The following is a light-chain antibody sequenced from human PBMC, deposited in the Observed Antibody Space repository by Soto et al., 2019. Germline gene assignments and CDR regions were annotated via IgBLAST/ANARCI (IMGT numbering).Light chain of an antibody. J-gene: IGKJ2*01. V-gene: IGKV1-6*01. CDR2: GAS. CDR3: LQDYNYPFT. Sequence: AVQMTQSPSSLYAYVGDRVTITCRASQDIRKDLAWYQQKPGKAPQILIYGASTLQTGVASRFSGSGSATDFTLTISSLQPEDSAAYYCLQDYNYPFTFGQGTKVDIK. CDR1: QDIRKD.